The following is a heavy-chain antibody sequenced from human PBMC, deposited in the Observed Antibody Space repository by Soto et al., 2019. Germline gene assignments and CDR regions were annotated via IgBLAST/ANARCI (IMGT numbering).Heavy chain of an antibody. CDR1: GYTFSSYG. Sequence: GPVKVSCKASGYTFSSYGISWVRQAPGQGVEWMGWISAYNGNTNYAQKLQGRVTMTTDTSTSTAYMELRSLRSDDTAVYYCARDHDYIWGSYRYTYFDDWGQGTLVTVSS. CDR3: ARDHDYIWGSYRYTYFDD. J-gene: IGHJ4*02. D-gene: IGHD3-16*02. V-gene: IGHV1-18*01. CDR2: ISAYNGNT.